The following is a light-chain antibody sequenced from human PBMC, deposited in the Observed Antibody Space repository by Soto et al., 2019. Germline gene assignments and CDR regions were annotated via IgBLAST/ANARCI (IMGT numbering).Light chain of an antibody. CDR1: QSISSSY. Sequence: EIVLTPSPGTLSLSPEERATLSCRASQSISSSYLAWYQQNPGQAPRLLIYGAFSRATGIPDRFSGSGSGTDFTLTINRVAPEDFAVYYCQQYVSLPITFGQGTRLEIK. V-gene: IGKV3-20*01. CDR2: GAF. CDR3: QQYVSLPIT. J-gene: IGKJ5*01.